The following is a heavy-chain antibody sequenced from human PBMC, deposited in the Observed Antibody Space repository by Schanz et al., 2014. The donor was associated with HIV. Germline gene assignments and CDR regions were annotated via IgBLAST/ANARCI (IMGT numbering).Heavy chain of an antibody. CDR2: IKLDGSEK. CDR3: ARDYHWNWFDP. CDR1: GFTFGDYP. V-gene: IGHV3-7*01. Sequence: EVQLVESGGGLLKPGRSLRLSCTASGFTFGDYPMSWFRQAPGKGLEWLANIKLDGSEKYYVDSVKGRFTISRDNTKNSLYLQMNSLRAEDTAVYYCARDYHWNWFDPWGQGTLVTVSS. D-gene: IGHD1-20*01. J-gene: IGHJ5*02.